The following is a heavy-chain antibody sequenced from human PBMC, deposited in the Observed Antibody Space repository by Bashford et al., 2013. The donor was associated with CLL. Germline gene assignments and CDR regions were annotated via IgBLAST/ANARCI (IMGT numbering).Heavy chain of an antibody. CDR3: ARGPGVSYKYDSTGYSADF. Sequence: VKVYPARPSGYTFIGYYIHWVRQAPGQGLEWMAWINPNSGGRNYAQKFQGRVTMTTDTSITTVYMELSSLRPDDTAIYFCARGPGVSYKYDSTGYSADFWGQGTLVTVSS. CDR2: INPNSGGR. D-gene: IGHD3-22*01. V-gene: IGHV1-2*02. CDR1: GYTFIGYY. J-gene: IGHJ4*02.